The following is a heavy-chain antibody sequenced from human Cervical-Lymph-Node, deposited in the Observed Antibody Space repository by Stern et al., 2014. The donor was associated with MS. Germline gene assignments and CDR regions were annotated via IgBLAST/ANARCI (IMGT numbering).Heavy chain of an antibody. Sequence: QDQLVQSGAEVKKPGASVKVSCRASGYTFANYYIHWVRQAPGQGLEWMGIIDPGDADTSYAQKFQGRVNMTRDTSTSTVYMELSSLRSEDTAVYYCSRVPAARHFDYWGQGTLVTVSS. D-gene: IGHD6-25*01. CDR2: IDPGDADT. CDR1: GYTFANYY. J-gene: IGHJ4*02. CDR3: SRVPAARHFDY. V-gene: IGHV1-46*01.